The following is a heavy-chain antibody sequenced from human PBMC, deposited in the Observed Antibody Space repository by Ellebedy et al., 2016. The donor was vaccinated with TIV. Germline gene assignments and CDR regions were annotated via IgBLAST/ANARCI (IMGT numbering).Heavy chain of an antibody. CDR1: GGTFSSYA. Sequence: SVKVSXXASGGTFSSYAISWVRQAPGQGLEWMGGIIPIFGTANYAQKFQGRVTITADESTSTAYMELSSLRSEDTAVYYCARGGGLITIFGRNYYMDVWGKGTTVTVSS. CDR2: IIPIFGTA. D-gene: IGHD3-3*01. CDR3: ARGGGLITIFGRNYYMDV. J-gene: IGHJ6*03. V-gene: IGHV1-69*13.